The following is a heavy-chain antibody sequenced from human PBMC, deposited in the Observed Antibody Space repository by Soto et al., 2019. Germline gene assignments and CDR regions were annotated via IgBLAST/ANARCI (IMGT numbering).Heavy chain of an antibody. CDR1: GFTFSSYA. Sequence: GGSLRLSCAASGFTFSSYAMSWVRQAPGKGLEWVSAISGSGGSTYYADSVKGRFTISRDNSKNTLYLQMNSLRAEDTAVYYCAKVVQLEEWYYYYGMDVWGQGTTVTVSS. V-gene: IGHV3-23*01. J-gene: IGHJ6*02. CDR2: ISGSGGST. D-gene: IGHD6-13*01. CDR3: AKVVQLEEWYYYYGMDV.